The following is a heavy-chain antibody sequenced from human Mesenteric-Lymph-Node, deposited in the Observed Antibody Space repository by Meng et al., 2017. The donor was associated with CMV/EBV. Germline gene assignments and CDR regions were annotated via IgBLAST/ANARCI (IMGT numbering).Heavy chain of an antibody. CDR1: GFTVSYNY. V-gene: IGHV3-66*02. CDR3: AKALGRGYDLWSAYYTRDNSHYYVMDV. Sequence: GESLKISCAASGFTVSYNYMTWVRQAPGKGLEWLSVIYSGTGTYYADSVKGRFTVSRDDSKNTLYLQMNSLRPEDTAVYYCAKALGRGYDLWSAYYTRDNSHYYVMDVWGQGTTVTVSS. CDR2: IYSGTGT. J-gene: IGHJ6*02. D-gene: IGHD3-3*01.